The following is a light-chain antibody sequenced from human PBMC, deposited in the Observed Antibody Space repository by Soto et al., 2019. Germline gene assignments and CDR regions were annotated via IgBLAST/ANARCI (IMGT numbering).Light chain of an antibody. CDR3: QSYDSSLGGNVV. CDR1: SSNIGAGFD. V-gene: IGLV1-40*01. J-gene: IGLJ2*01. CDR2: DNT. Sequence: QSVLTQPPSVSGALGQRVTISCTGSSSNIGAGFDLHWYQQLPGRAPKVLIYDNTNRPPGVPDRFSGSKSGTSASLAITGLQAEDEADYHCQSYDSSLGGNVVFGGGTKVTVL.